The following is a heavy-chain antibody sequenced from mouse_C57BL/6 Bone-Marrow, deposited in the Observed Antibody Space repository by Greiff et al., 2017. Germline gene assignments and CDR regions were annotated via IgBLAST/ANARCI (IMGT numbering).Heavy chain of an antibody. V-gene: IGHV2-2*01. Sequence: QVQLKESGPGLVQPSQSLSITCTVSGFSLTSYGVHWVRQSPGKGLEWLGVIWSGGSTDYNAAFISRLSISKDNSKSQVFFKMNSLQADDTAIYYCGGGSSFAWFAYWGQGTLVTVSA. CDR1: GFSLTSYG. D-gene: IGHD1-1*01. CDR2: IWSGGST. J-gene: IGHJ3*01. CDR3: GGGSSFAWFAY.